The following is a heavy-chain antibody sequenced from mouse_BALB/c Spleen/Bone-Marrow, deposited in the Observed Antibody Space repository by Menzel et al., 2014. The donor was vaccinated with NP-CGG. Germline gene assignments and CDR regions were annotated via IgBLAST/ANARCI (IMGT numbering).Heavy chain of an antibody. CDR3: ARSGTDYAMDY. CDR1: GFSLXSYG. V-gene: IGHV2-6-2*01. Sequence: VQRVESGPDLVAPSQSLSLTCTVSGFSLXSYGLHWVRQPPGKGLEWLGVIWSDGSTTYNSALKSRLSISKDNSKRQVLLKMNSLQTDDTAMYYCARSGTDYAMDYWGQGTSVTVSS. CDR2: IWSDGST. D-gene: IGHD4-1*01. J-gene: IGHJ4*01.